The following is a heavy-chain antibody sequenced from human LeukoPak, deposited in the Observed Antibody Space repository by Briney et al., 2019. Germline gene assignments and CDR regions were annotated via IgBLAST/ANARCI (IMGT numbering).Heavy chain of an antibody. D-gene: IGHD5-18*01. CDR3: ASGYTLFDY. CDR1: GGSISSSSYY. J-gene: IGHJ4*02. Sequence: PSETLSLTCTVSGGSISSSSYYWGWIRQPPGKGLEWIGSIDSSGSTYYNPSLTSRVTISIDTSKNQFSLKLSSVTAADTAVYYCASGYTLFDYWGQGTLVTVSS. V-gene: IGHV4-39*01. CDR2: IDSSGST.